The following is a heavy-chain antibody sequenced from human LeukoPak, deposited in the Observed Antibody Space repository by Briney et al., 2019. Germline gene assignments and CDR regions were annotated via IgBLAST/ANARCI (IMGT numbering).Heavy chain of an antibody. CDR1: GFTFSSYG. CDR2: ISSGGNT. CDR3: AKERGGEFDY. V-gene: IGHV3-23*01. D-gene: IGHD2-21*01. J-gene: IGHJ4*02. Sequence: PGGSLRLSCAASGFTFSSYGMSWVRQAPGKGLEWVSAISSGGNTYYADSVKGRFTISRDNTKNSLYLQMNSLRAEDTAVYDCAKERGGEFDYWGQGTLVTVSS.